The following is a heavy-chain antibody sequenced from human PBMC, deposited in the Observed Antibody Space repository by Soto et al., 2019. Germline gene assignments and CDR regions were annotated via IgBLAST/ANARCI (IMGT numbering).Heavy chain of an antibody. Sequence: SETLSLTCTVSGGSISSSSYYWGWIRQPPGKGLEWIGSIYYSGSTYYNPSLKSRVTISVDTSKNQFSLKLSSVTAADTAVYYCARAWYSSSSNWFDHWGQGTLVTVAS. D-gene: IGHD6-6*01. J-gene: IGHJ5*02. V-gene: IGHV4-39*01. CDR1: GGSISSSSYY. CDR3: ARAWYSSSSNWFDH. CDR2: IYYSGST.